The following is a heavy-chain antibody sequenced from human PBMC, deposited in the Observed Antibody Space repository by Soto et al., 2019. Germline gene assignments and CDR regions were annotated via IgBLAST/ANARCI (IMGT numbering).Heavy chain of an antibody. Sequence: SETLSLTCTFSGGSISSYYWSWIRQPPGKGLEWIGYIYYSGSTNYNPSLKSRVTISVDTSKNQFSLRTEDMGVYYCARRIPFGYGMDVWGQGTTVTVSS. CDR1: GGSISSYY. D-gene: IGHD2-21*01. CDR2: IYYSGST. J-gene: IGHJ6*02. CDR3: ARRIPFGYGMDV. V-gene: IGHV4-59*08.